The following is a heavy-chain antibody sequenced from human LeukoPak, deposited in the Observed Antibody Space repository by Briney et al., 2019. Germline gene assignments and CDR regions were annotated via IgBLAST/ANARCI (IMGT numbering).Heavy chain of an antibody. CDR1: GGSISSSSYY. CDR2: IYYSGST. CDR3: ARGPFYFCSGSFCYSRGDAFDV. D-gene: IGHD2-15*01. J-gene: IGHJ3*01. Sequence: PSETLSLTCTVSGGSISSSSYYWGWIRQPPGKGLEWIGTIYYSGSTYYNPSLKSRVTISVDTSKNQFSLKLSSVTAADTAVYSCARGPFYFCSGSFCYSRGDAFDVWGQGASVTVSS. V-gene: IGHV4-39*07.